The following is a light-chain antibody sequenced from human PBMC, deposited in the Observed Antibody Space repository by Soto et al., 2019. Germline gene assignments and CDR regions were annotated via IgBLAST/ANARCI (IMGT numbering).Light chain of an antibody. V-gene: IGKV3-15*01. J-gene: IGKJ5*01. CDR2: GAS. CDR1: QSVSTN. Sequence: EIVMTQSPATLSVSPGERATLSCRASQSVSTNLAWYQQKPGQAPRLLIFGASTRATGIPARFSGSGSGTEFTLTISRLQSEDFAVYYCQQYNTLPPITFGPGTRLDIK. CDR3: QQYNTLPPIT.